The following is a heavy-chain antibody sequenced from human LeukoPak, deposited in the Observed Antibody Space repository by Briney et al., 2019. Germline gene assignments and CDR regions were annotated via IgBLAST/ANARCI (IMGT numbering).Heavy chain of an antibody. Sequence: SETLSLTCTVSGGSISSSSYYWGWIRQPPGKGLEWIGRIYYSGSTYYNPSLKSRVTISVDTSKNQFSLKLSSVTAADTAVYYCARGRSRWGLRRGYYFDYWGQGTLVTVSS. CDR1: GGSISSSSYY. CDR2: IYYSGST. V-gene: IGHV4-39*01. CDR3: ARGRSRWGLRRGYYFDY. J-gene: IGHJ4*02. D-gene: IGHD1-26*01.